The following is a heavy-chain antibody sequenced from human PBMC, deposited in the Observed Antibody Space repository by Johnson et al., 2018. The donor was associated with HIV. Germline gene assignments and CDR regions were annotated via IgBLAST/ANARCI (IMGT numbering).Heavy chain of an antibody. D-gene: IGHD5-18*01. V-gene: IGHV3-30*04. J-gene: IGHJ3*02. CDR3: ARGRRIQLWLLADAFDI. CDR2: ISYDGSNK. Sequence: QMQLVESGGGVVQPGRSLRLSCAASGFTFSSYAMHWVRQAPGKGLEWVAVISYDGSNKYYADSVKGRFTISRDNSKNTLYLQMKNLRDEDTAVYYCARGRRIQLWLLADAFDIWGQGTMVTVSS. CDR1: GFTFSSYA.